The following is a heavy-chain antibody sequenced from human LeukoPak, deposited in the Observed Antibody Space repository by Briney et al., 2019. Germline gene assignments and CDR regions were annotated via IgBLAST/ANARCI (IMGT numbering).Heavy chain of an antibody. Sequence: GRSLRLSCAASGFTFSSYGMHWVRQAPGKGLEWVAVISYDGSNKYYADSVKGRFTISRDNSKNTLYLQMNSLRAEDTALYYCAKSIYDSSGYYPFPFLDWGQGTLVTVSS. CDR2: ISYDGSNK. J-gene: IGHJ4*02. CDR3: AKSIYDSSGYYPFPFLD. V-gene: IGHV3-30*18. D-gene: IGHD3-22*01. CDR1: GFTFSSYG.